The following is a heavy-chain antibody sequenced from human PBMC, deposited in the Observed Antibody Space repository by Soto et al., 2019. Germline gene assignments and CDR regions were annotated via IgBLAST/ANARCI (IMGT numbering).Heavy chain of an antibody. CDR1: GGFFSGYY. CDR2: INHSGST. D-gene: IGHD2-15*01. CDR3: ARFVVVVAATKGFLDP. J-gene: IGHJ5*02. Sequence: PSETLSLTCAVYGGFFSGYYWSWIRQPPGKGLEWIGEINHSGSTNYNPSLKSRVTISVDTSKNQFSLKLSSVTAADTAVYYCARFVVVVAATKGFLDPWGQGTLVTVSS. V-gene: IGHV4-34*01.